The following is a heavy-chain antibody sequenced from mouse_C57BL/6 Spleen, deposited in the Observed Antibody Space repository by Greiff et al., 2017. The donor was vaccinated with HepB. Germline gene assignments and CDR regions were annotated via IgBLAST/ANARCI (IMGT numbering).Heavy chain of an antibody. Sequence: QVQLQQSGAELMKPGASVKLSCKATGYTFTGYWIEWVKQRPGHGLEWIGEIDPSDSYTNYNQKFKGKATLTVDTSSSTAYMQLSSLTSEDSAVYYCARGMVTTRDPMDYWGQGTSVTVSS. V-gene: IGHV1-50*01. D-gene: IGHD2-2*01. CDR3: ARGMVTTRDPMDY. CDR2: IDPSDSYT. CDR1: GYTFTGYW. J-gene: IGHJ4*01.